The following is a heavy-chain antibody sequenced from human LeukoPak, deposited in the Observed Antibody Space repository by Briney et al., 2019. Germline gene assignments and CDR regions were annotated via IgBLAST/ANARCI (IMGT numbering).Heavy chain of an antibody. Sequence: GRSLRLSCAASGFTFSSYAMHWVRQAPGKGLEWVAVISYDGSNKYYADSVKGRFTISRDNSKNTLYLQMNSLRAEDTAVYYCARDSKNYDILTGYYHDIGAFDIWGQGTMVTVSS. CDR1: GFTFSSYA. D-gene: IGHD3-9*01. V-gene: IGHV3-30*04. J-gene: IGHJ3*02. CDR2: ISYDGSNK. CDR3: ARDSKNYDILTGYYHDIGAFDI.